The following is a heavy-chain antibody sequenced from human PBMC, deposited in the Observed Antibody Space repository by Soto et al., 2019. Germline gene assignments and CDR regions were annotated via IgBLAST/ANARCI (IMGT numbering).Heavy chain of an antibody. V-gene: IGHV3-23*01. J-gene: IGHJ4*02. CDR1: GFTFSSHA. Sequence: EVQLLESGGGLVQPGESLRLSCVASGFTFSSHAMTWVRQAPGKGLEWVSLIRGSGGTTYYADSVKGRFAISRDNSKNSRYLQMNGLRAEDTALYYCVKERVELLGPDYWGQGTLGNVSS. D-gene: IGHD6-6*01. CDR3: VKERVELLGPDY. CDR2: IRGSGGTT.